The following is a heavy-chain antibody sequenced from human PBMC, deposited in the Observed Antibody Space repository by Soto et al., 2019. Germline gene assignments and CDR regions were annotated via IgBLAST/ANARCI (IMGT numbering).Heavy chain of an antibody. J-gene: IGHJ4*02. Sequence: SETLSLTCTVSGGSVSSGSYYWSWIRQPPGKGLEWIGYRYYSGSTNYNPSLKSRVTISVDTSKNQFSLKLSSVTAADTAVYYCARSDGRYWGQGTLVTVSS. CDR2: RYYSGST. V-gene: IGHV4-61*01. CDR1: GGSVSSGSYY. CDR3: ARSDGRY.